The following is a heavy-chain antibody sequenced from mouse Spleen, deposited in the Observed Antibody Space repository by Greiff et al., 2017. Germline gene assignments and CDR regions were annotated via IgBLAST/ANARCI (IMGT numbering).Heavy chain of an antibody. D-gene: IGHD4-1*01. V-gene: IGHV2-3*01. J-gene: IGHJ2*01. CDR3: AKANWAYYFDY. CDR2: IWGAGST. CDR1: GFPLPSMG. Sequence: VQLMESGPGLVAPSQSLSITCTVSGFPLPSMGVSGFRRPPGKGLEWLGVIWGAGSTNYHSALISRLSISKDNSKSQVFLKLNRLQTDDTATYYCAKANWAYYFDYWGQGTTLTVSS.